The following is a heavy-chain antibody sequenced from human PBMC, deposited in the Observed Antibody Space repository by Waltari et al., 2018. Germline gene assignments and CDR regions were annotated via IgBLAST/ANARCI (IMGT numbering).Heavy chain of an antibody. CDR3: ATSSPLIWGSYNGWDV. CDR2: FDPKDGQT. CDR1: GYTLNALS. D-gene: IGHD3-16*01. J-gene: IGHJ6*02. Sequence: QVQLVPSGAEVKKPGSSVMVSCKLSGYTLNALSMVRVRQARGKGHEWVGGFDPKDGQTIYAEKFQGRVTMTEDTSTDTAYMELSSLKSEDTAVYYCATSSPLIWGSYNGWDVWGQGTTATVSS. V-gene: IGHV1-24*01.